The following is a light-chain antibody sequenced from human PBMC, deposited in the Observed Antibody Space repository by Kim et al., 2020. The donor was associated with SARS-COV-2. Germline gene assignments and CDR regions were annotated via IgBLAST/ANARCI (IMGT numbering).Light chain of an antibody. Sequence: SPGERATLFCRASQTVNNDYLAWYQQKPGQAPRLLIFDTATRAAGIPDRFTGSGSGTDFTLTISRLEPEDSAMYFCQQYGDSPWTFGQGTKVDIK. CDR1: QTVNNDY. V-gene: IGKV3-20*01. J-gene: IGKJ1*01. CDR2: DTA. CDR3: QQYGDSPWT.